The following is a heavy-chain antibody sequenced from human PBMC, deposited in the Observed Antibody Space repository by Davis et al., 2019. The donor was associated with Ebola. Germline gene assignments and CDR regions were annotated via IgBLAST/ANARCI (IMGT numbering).Heavy chain of an antibody. CDR3: AKEGQEVLAMGLYYYYGMDV. V-gene: IGHV3-30*18. CDR1: GFTFSSYG. J-gene: IGHJ6*02. CDR2: ISYDGSNK. Sequence: PGGSLRLSCAASGFTFSSYGMHWVRQAPGKGLEWVAVISYDGSNKYYADSVKGRFTISRDNSKNTLYLQMNSLRAEDTAVYYCAKEGQEVLAMGLYYYYGMDVWGQGTTVTVSS. D-gene: IGHD2-21*01.